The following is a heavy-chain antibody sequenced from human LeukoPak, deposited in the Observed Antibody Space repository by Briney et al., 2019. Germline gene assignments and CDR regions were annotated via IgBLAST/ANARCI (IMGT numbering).Heavy chain of an antibody. CDR3: ARNPYYGGIYHYYMDV. CDR2: ISAYNGNT. Sequence: ASVKVSCKASGYTFTSYGISWVRQSPGQGLEWMGWISAYNGNTNYAQKFQGRVTMTRDTSTSTVYMELSSLRSEDTAVYYCARNPYYGGIYHYYMDVWGKGTTVTVPS. J-gene: IGHJ6*03. CDR1: GYTFTSYG. D-gene: IGHD4-23*01. V-gene: IGHV1-18*01.